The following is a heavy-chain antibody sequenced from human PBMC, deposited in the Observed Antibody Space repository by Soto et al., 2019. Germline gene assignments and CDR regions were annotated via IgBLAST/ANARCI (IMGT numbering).Heavy chain of an antibody. CDR2: SSTYSGDT. D-gene: IGHD5-12*01. Sequence: QVPLVQSGVEVKTPGASVKVSCQASGYTFFTYDISWVRQAPGQGLEWMGWSSTYSGDTTYAQKFQGRVTMTTDTSTNTAYLELRSLRSDDTAVYYCARHHGPTTSENWFDPWGQGTLVTVSS. CDR3: ARHHGPTTSENWFDP. V-gene: IGHV1-18*01. CDR1: GYTFFTYD. J-gene: IGHJ5*02.